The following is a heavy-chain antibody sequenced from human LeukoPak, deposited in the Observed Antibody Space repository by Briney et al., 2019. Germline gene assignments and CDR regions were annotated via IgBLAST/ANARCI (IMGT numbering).Heavy chain of an antibody. D-gene: IGHD3-3*01. J-gene: IGHJ4*02. V-gene: IGHV3-9*03. CDR2: ISWNSGSI. CDR1: GFTFDDYA. CDR3: AKDTYYDFWSGPGGATFDY. Sequence: GGSLRLSCAASGFTFDDYAMHWVRQAPGKGLEWVSGISWNSGSIGYADSVKGRFTISRDNAKNSLYLQMNSLRAEGMALYYCAKDTYYDFWSGPGGATFDYWGQGTLVTVSS.